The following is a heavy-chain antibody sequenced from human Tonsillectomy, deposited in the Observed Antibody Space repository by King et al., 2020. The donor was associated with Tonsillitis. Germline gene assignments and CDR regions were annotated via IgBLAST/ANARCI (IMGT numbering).Heavy chain of an antibody. Sequence: QLVQSGTEVKKPGASVKVSCKASSYTFTTYGFSWVRQAPGQGLEWMGWINSYEGNTDYAQKFLGRVTMTRVTSTSTVYMELRSLRSDDTAVYYCARDLRPNRGYSSGWYGGYWGQGTLVTVSS. V-gene: IGHV1-18*04. D-gene: IGHD6-19*01. CDR3: ARDLRPNRGYSSGWYGGY. CDR1: SYTFTTYG. J-gene: IGHJ4*02. CDR2: INSYEGNT.